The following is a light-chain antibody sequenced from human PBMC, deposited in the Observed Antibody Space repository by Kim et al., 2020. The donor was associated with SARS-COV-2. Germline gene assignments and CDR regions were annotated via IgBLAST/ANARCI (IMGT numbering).Light chain of an antibody. CDR3: AAWDDSLSGRV. J-gene: IGLJ3*02. CDR1: SSNIGINY. Sequence: QSVLTHPPSVSGTPGPRVTIPCSGRSSNIGINYVYWYQQLPATAPKLLIYRNNQRPSGVPHRFSGSKSGTPASLAIRGLRSEDEADYYCAAWDDSLSGRVFGGGTQLTVL. V-gene: IGLV1-47*01. CDR2: RNN.